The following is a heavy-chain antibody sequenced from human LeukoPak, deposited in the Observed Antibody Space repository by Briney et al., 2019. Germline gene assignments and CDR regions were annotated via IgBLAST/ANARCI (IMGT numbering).Heavy chain of an antibody. J-gene: IGHJ4*02. CDR3: ARDGSGGGKEMATIYLDY. V-gene: IGHV1-46*01. CDR2: INPSGGST. D-gene: IGHD5-24*01. CDR1: GYTFTSYY. Sequence: ASVKVSCKASGYTFTSYYMHWVRQAPGQGREWMGIINPSGGSTSYAQKFQGRVTMTRDRSTSTVYMERSSLRSEDTAVYYCARDGSGGGKEMATIYLDYWGQGTLVTVSS.